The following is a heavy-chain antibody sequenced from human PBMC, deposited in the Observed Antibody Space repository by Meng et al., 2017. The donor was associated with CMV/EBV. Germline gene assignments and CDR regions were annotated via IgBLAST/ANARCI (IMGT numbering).Heavy chain of an antibody. Sequence: LSLTCAASGFTFSSYGMHWVRQAPGKGLEWVAFIRYDGSNKYYADSVMGRFTISRDNSKNTLYLQMNSLRAEDTAVYYCAKELGYDILTGYLPYYYYGMDVWGQGTTVTVSS. J-gene: IGHJ6*02. D-gene: IGHD3-9*01. CDR1: GFTFSSYG. V-gene: IGHV3-30*02. CDR3: AKELGYDILTGYLPYYYYGMDV. CDR2: IRYDGSNK.